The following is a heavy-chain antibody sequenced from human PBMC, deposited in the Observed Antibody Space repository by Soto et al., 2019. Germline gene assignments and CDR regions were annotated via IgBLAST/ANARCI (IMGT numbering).Heavy chain of an antibody. CDR3: ARGGYNCDDLAGDEIDY. Sequence: QVQLVQSGAEVKKPGASVKVSCKASGYTFTSYGISWVRQAPGQGLEWMGWTSAYNGNTNYAQKLQGRVTMTTDTSKSTAYMDLRSLRSDDTAVYYCARGGYNCDDLAGDEIDYWGQGSLFTVSS. J-gene: IGHJ4*02. V-gene: IGHV1-18*04. D-gene: IGHD1-1*01. CDR2: TSAYNGNT. CDR1: GYTFTSYG.